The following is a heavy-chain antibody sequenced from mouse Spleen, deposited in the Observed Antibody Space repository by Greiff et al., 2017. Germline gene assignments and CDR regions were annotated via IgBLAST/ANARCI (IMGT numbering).Heavy chain of an antibody. J-gene: IGHJ2*01. CDR1: GFTFSSYG. Sequence: EVQVVESGGDLVKPGGSLKLSCAASGFTFSSYGMSWVRQTPDKRLEWVATISSGGSYTYYPDSVKGRFTISRDNAKNTLYLQMSSLKSEDTAMYYCARQDYYYGSSSYYFDYWGQGTTLTVSS. D-gene: IGHD1-1*01. CDR2: ISSGGSYT. CDR3: ARQDYYYGSSSYYFDY. V-gene: IGHV5-6*01.